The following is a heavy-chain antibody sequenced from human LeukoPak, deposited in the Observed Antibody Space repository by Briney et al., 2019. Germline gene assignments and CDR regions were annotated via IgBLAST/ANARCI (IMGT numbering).Heavy chain of an antibody. Sequence: GGSLRLSCAASGFTFSSFAMTWVRQAPGKGLEWVSTISGSGGSTFYADSVKGRFTISRDNSKNTLFLQMNSLRADDTAVYYCAKGPLTGTFPDFWGQGTLVTVSS. D-gene: IGHD1-20*01. CDR2: ISGSGGST. CDR3: AKGPLTGTFPDF. V-gene: IGHV3-23*01. J-gene: IGHJ4*02. CDR1: GFTFSSFA.